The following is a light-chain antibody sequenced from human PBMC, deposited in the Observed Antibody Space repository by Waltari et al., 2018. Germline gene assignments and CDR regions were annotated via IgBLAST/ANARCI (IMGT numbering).Light chain of an antibody. V-gene: IGLV7-46*01. CDR3: LLSYSGARV. J-gene: IGLJ3*02. CDR1: SGAVTSGHY. Sequence: QAVVTQEPSLTVSPGGTVTLTCGSSSGAVTSGHYPYWFQQKPGQAPRTLIYDTRNKHSWTPARLSGSLFGGKAALTLSGAQPEDEANYYCLLSYSGARVFGGGTKLTVL. CDR2: DTR.